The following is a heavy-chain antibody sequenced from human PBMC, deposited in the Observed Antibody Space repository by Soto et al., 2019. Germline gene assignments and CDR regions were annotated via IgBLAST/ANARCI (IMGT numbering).Heavy chain of an antibody. CDR1: GGSFSGYY. V-gene: IGHV4-34*01. J-gene: IGHJ5*02. D-gene: IGHD6-13*01. Sequence: GTLSLTCAVYGGSFSGYYRSWMRQPPGKGLEWIGEINHSGSTNYNPSLKSRVTISVDTSKDQFSLKLSSVTAADTAVYYCARRSQQQLVRGVNWFDPWGQGTLVTVSS. CDR3: ARRSQQQLVRGVNWFDP. CDR2: INHSGST.